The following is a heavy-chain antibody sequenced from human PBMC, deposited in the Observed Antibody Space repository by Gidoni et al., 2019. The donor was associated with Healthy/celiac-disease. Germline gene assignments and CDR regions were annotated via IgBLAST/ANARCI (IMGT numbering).Heavy chain of an antibody. CDR2: ISSSSSYI. CDR3: ASHGPGYDAFDI. Sequence: EVQLVESGGGLVKPGGSLRLSCAASGFTFSSYSMNWVRQAPGKGLEWVSSISSSSSYIYYADSVKGRFTISRVNAKNSLYLQMNSLRAEDTAVYYCASHGPGYDAFDIWGQGTMVTVSS. D-gene: IGHD5-18*01. V-gene: IGHV3-21*01. J-gene: IGHJ3*02. CDR1: GFTFSSYS.